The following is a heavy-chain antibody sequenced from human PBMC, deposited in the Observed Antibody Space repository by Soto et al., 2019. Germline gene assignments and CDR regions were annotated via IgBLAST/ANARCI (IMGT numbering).Heavy chain of an antibody. D-gene: IGHD3-10*01. Sequence: EVQLLESGGGLVQPGGSLRLSCAASGFTFNNYAMTWVRQAPGKGLEWVSAISGGGDTTSYADSVKGRFTVSRDVSKNTLYLQMSSLRAEDTALYFCAKGRGGSGSLTPRVDFWGQGTLVTVS. CDR2: ISGGGDTT. J-gene: IGHJ4*02. CDR3: AKGRGGSGSLTPRVDF. CDR1: GFTFNNYA. V-gene: IGHV3-23*01.